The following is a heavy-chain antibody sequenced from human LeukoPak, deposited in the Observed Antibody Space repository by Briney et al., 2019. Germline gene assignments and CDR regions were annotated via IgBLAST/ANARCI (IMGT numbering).Heavy chain of an antibody. Sequence: GGSLRLSCAASGFTFSSYWMHWVRQAPGKGLVWVSRITLDENTVHYADSVKGRFTISRDNAKNTLYLQMNSLRAEDTAVYYCARDQPGSSNAFDIWGQGTMVTVSS. CDR3: ARDQPGSSNAFDI. V-gene: IGHV3-74*01. D-gene: IGHD6-19*01. J-gene: IGHJ3*02. CDR1: GFTFSSYW. CDR2: ITLDENTV.